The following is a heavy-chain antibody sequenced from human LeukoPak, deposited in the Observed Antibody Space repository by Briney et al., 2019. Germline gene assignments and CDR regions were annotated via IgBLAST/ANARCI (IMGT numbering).Heavy chain of an antibody. J-gene: IGHJ4*02. V-gene: IGHV4-39*07. D-gene: IGHD5-18*01. CDR3: ARSPAMEDTAMDAPLDY. Sequence: PSETLSLTCTVSGGSISSSSYYWGWIRQPPGKGLEWIGSIYYSGSTYYNPSLKSRVTISVDTSKNQFSLKLSSVTAADTAVYYCARSPAMEDTAMDAPLDYWGQGTLVTVSS. CDR1: GGSISSSSYY. CDR2: IYYSGST.